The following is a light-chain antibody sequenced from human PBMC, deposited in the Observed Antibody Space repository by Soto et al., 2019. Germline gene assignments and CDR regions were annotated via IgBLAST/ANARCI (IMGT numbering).Light chain of an antibody. CDR1: SSNIGSNT. V-gene: IGLV1-44*01. CDR2: SNN. J-gene: IGLJ2*01. Sequence: SVLTQPPSASGTPGQRVTISCSGSSSNIGSNTVNWYQQLPGTAPKLLICSNNQRPSGVPDRFSGSKSGASASLAISGLQSEDEADYYCAAWDDSLNGLFGGGTKVTVL. CDR3: AAWDDSLNGL.